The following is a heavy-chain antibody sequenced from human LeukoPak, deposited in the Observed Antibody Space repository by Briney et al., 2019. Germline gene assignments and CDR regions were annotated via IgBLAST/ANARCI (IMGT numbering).Heavy chain of an antibody. CDR2: FDPEDGET. V-gene: IGHV1-24*01. CDR1: GYTFTSYY. D-gene: IGHD5-24*01. J-gene: IGHJ6*02. CDR3: ATGRRWVYYYYGMDV. Sequence: ASVKVSCKASGYTFTSYYMHWVRQAPGKGLEWMGGFDPEDGETIYAQKFQGRVTMTEDTSTDTAYMELSSLGSEDTAVYYCATGRRWVYYYYGMDVWGQGTTVTVSS.